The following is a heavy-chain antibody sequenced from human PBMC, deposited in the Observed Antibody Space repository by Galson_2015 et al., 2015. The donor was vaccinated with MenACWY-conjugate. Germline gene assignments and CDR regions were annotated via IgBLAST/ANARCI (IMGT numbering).Heavy chain of an antibody. CDR3: AHSPYCSTTSCYAARAFDV. Sequence: PALVKPTQTLTLTCTFSGFSLSTSRVGVGWIRQPPGQALEWLSLTYWDDDKRYSPSLKTRLTITKDTSKNQVVLSMTNMDPVDTAAYYCAHSPYCSTTSCYAARAFDVWGQGTVVTVSS. J-gene: IGHJ3*01. V-gene: IGHV2-5*02. D-gene: IGHD2-2*01. CDR2: TYWDDDK. CDR1: GFSLSTSRVG.